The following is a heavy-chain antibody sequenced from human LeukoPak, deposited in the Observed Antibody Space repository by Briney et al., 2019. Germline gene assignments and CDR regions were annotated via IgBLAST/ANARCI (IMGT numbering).Heavy chain of an antibody. Sequence: ASVKVSCKASGYTFTGYYMHWVRQAPGQGLEWMGWINPNSGGTNYAQKFQGRVTVTRDTSISTAYMELSRLRSDDTAVYYCARDRTSIAAAGTDTYYYYGMDVWGQGTTVTVSS. J-gene: IGHJ6*02. D-gene: IGHD6-13*01. CDR3: ARDRTSIAAAGTDTYYYYGMDV. CDR2: INPNSGGT. V-gene: IGHV1-2*02. CDR1: GYTFTGYY.